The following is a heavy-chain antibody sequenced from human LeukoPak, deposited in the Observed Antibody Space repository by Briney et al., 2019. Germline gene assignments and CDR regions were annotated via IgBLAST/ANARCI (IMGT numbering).Heavy chain of an antibody. CDR3: ARDLRAEMATMGDWFDP. Sequence: SVKVSCKASGGTFSSYAISWVRQAPGQGLEWMGRIIPILGIANYAQKFQGRVTITADKSTSTAYMELSSLRSEDTAVYYCARDLRAEMATMGDWFDPWGQGTLVTVSS. V-gene: IGHV1-69*04. CDR1: GGTFSSYA. D-gene: IGHD5-24*01. J-gene: IGHJ5*02. CDR2: IIPILGIA.